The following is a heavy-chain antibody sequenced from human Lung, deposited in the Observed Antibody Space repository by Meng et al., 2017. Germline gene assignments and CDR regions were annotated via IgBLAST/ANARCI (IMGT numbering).Heavy chain of an antibody. V-gene: IGHV3-21*03. CDR2: SSSGSSYI. CDR1: GFTFSDYR. Sequence: LKSCGGLVKPEGTLSPSCAASGFTFSDYRMNWVRQAPGKGLEWVSASSSGSSYIYYADSVKCRFTISRDNAKNSLYLHMNSLRVEDTGLYYCARDYGGNSGGYWGQGTLVTVSS. CDR3: ARDYGGNSGGY. D-gene: IGHD4-23*01. J-gene: IGHJ4*02.